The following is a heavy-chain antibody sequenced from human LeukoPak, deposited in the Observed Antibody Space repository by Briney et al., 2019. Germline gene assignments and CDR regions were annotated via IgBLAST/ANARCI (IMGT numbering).Heavy chain of an antibody. J-gene: IGHJ4*02. CDR1: GLTFSSYA. D-gene: IGHD6-6*01. V-gene: IGHV3-23*01. CDR2: ISGSGGST. Sequence: GGSLRLSCAASGLTFSSYAMSWVRQAPGKGLEWVSAISGSGGSTYYADSVKGRFTISRDNSKNTLYLQMNSLRAEDTAVYYCAKSRRSSAISGYFDYWGQGTLVTVSS. CDR3: AKSRRSSAISGYFDY.